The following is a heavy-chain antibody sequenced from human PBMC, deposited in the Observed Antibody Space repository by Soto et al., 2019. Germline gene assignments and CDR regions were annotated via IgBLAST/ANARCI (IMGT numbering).Heavy chain of an antibody. CDR2: INHSGST. CDR3: VRGSRRGLDY. CDR1: RESFNDYD. V-gene: IGHV4-34*01. Sequence: SETMSLTCAVQRESFNDYDWGWIRPPPGKGLEWIGEINHSGSTTYSPSLMSRVTISVDTSKNQFSLKLNSVTAADTGVYYCVRGSRRGLDYRGQGTVVTVSS. D-gene: IGHD3-16*01. J-gene: IGHJ4*02.